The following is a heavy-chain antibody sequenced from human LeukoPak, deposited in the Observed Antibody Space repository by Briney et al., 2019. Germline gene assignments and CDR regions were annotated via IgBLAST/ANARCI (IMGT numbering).Heavy chain of an antibody. CDR2: IYSDGST. Sequence: GGSLRLSCAASGFIVNRNYMNWVRQVPGKGLEWVSVIYSDGSTHYADSVQGRFIISRDNSKNTVGLQMNDLRTEDTAVYYCARSWDARLNFDYWGRGTLVTVSS. D-gene: IGHD1-26*01. CDR3: ARSWDARLNFDY. V-gene: IGHV3-66*02. CDR1: GFIVNRNY. J-gene: IGHJ4*02.